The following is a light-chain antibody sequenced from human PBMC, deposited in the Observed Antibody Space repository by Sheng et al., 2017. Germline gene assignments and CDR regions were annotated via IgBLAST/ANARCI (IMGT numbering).Light chain of an antibody. V-gene: IGLV3-1*01. CDR2: QDK. CDR3: HAWDTTTAV. Sequence: SYELTQPPSVSVSPGQTASITCSGDKLGDKYVSWYQQKPGQSPVLVISQDKRRPSGIPERFSGSNSGNTATLSISATQTMDEADYYCHAWDTTTAVFGTGTTVTVL. CDR1: KLGDKY. J-gene: IGLJ1*01.